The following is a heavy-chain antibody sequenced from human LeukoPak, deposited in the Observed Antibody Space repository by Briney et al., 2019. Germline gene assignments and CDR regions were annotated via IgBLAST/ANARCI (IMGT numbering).Heavy chain of an antibody. Sequence: PGGSLRLSCAASGFTFSGYTMNWVRQAPGKGLEWISSVSGGTSYIYSVYYADSVKGRFTISRDNAQKSVYLQLNSLRAEDTAVYYCARPTAPDSGDYPPDYWGQGTLVTVSS. J-gene: IGHJ4*02. CDR3: ARPTAPDSGDYPPDY. V-gene: IGHV3-21*01. CDR1: GFTFSGYT. CDR2: VSGGTSYIYSV. D-gene: IGHD4-17*01.